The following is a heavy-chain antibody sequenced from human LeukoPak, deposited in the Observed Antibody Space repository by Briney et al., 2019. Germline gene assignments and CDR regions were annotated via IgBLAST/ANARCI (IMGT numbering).Heavy chain of an antibody. CDR1: GGSISSSSYY. D-gene: IGHD4-17*01. V-gene: IGHV4-39*07. CDR3: ARIRGDYGDYDPYFDY. CDR2: IYYSGST. Sequence: SETLSLTCTVSGGSISSSSYYWGWIRQPPGKGLEWIGSIYYSGSTYYNPSLKSRVTISVDTSKNQFSLKLSSVTAADTAVYYCARIRGDYGDYDPYFDYWGQGTLVTVSS. J-gene: IGHJ4*02.